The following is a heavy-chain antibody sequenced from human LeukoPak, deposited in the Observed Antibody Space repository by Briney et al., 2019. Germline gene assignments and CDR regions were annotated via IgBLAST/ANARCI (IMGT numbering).Heavy chain of an antibody. Sequence: PGGSLRLSCAASRFTFSSYGMHWVRQAPGKGLEWVSTISGTGGTTYYADSVKGRFTISRDNSKNTLFLQFNSLRADDTAVYYCAKERGTTVTAAANYWGQGTLVTVSS. J-gene: IGHJ4*02. CDR1: RFTFSSYG. D-gene: IGHD4-17*01. CDR2: ISGTGGTT. V-gene: IGHV3-23*01. CDR3: AKERGTTVTAAANY.